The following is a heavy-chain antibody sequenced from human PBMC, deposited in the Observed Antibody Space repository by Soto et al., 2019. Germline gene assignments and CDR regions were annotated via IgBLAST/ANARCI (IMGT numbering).Heavy chain of an antibody. CDR2: ISYDGSNK. CDR1: GFTFSSYG. CDR3: AKDPAHYYGSGRYDTYPDY. Sequence: QVQLVESGGGVVQPGRSLRLSCAASGFTFSSYGMHWVRQAPGKGLERVAGISYDGSNKYYADSVKGRFTIARDNSKNTLYLQMNSLRAEDTAVYYCAKDPAHYYGSGRYDTYPDYWGQGTLVTVSS. D-gene: IGHD3-10*01. V-gene: IGHV3-30*18. J-gene: IGHJ4*02.